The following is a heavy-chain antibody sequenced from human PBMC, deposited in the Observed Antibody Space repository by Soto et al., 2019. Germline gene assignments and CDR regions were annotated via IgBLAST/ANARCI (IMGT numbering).Heavy chain of an antibody. V-gene: IGHV4-30-4*08. D-gene: IGHD4-17*01. CDR3: ATMGTPVTGLYYFDY. J-gene: IGHJ4*02. CDR2: IYLSGFT. Sequence: PSETLYLTCTVSGGSITSSKHYWSWIRQHPGKGLEWIGYIYLSGFTYSNPSLKSRVSISVDTSKNQFSLDLSSVTAADTAVYYCATMGTPVTGLYYFDYWGQGTLVTVSS. CDR1: GGSITSSKHY.